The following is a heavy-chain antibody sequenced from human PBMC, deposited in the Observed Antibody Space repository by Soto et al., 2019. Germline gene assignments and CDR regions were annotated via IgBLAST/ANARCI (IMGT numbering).Heavy chain of an antibody. CDR1: GYTFTCYY. CDR3: ARVAAARRYYYGMDV. J-gene: IGHJ6*02. V-gene: IGHV1-2*02. CDR2: INPTSGGT. Sequence: QVQLVQSGAEVKKPGASVKVSCKASGYTFTCYYMHWVRQAPGQGLEWMGWINPTSGGTNYAQKFQGRVTMTRDTSISTAYRELSRRRSDDTAVYYCARVAAARRYYYGMDVWGQGTTVTVSS. D-gene: IGHD6-13*01.